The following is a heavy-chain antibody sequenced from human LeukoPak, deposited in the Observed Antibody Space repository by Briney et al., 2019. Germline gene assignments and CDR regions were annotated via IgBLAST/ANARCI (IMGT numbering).Heavy chain of an antibody. CDR2: ISAYNGNT. Sequence: GASVKVSCKASGYTFTSYGISWVRQAPGQGLEWMGWISAYNGNTNYAQKLQGRVTMTTDTSTSTAYMELRSLRSDDTAVYYCARVEFLEWLLPPFDCWGQGTLVTVSS. J-gene: IGHJ4*02. D-gene: IGHD3-3*01. CDR1: GYTFTSYG. CDR3: ARVEFLEWLLPPFDC. V-gene: IGHV1-18*01.